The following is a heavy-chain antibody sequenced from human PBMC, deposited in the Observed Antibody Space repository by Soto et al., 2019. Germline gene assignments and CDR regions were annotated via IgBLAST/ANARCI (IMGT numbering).Heavy chain of an antibody. V-gene: IGHV4-4*02. CDR3: ASYQRGCSGGSCYSNSYYGMDV. D-gene: IGHD2-15*01. Sequence: SETLSLTCAVSGGSISSSNWWSWVRQPPGKGLEWIGEIYHSGSTNYNPSLKSRVTISVDKSKNQFSLKLSSVTAADTAVYYCASYQRGCSGGSCYSNSYYGMDVWGQGTTVTVSS. CDR2: IYHSGST. J-gene: IGHJ6*02. CDR1: GGSISSSNW.